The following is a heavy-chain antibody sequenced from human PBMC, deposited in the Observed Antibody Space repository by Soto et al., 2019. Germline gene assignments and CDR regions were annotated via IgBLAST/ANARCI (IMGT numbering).Heavy chain of an antibody. Sequence: TGGPLRLSCAASGFTFISYSMNWVRQAPGKGLEWVSYISSSSSTIFYADSVKGRFTISRDNAKNSLYLQMNSLRAEDTAVYYCARREAAGTTAFDYWGQGTLVTVSS. CDR2: ISSSSSTI. D-gene: IGHD6-13*01. J-gene: IGHJ4*02. CDR3: ARREAAGTTAFDY. CDR1: GFTFISYS. V-gene: IGHV3-48*01.